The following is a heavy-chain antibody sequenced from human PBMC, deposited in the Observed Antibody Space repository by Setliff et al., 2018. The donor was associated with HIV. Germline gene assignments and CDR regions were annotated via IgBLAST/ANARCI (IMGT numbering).Heavy chain of an antibody. Sequence: GGSLRLSCAASGFTFSSYGMHWVRQAPGKGLEWVAVIWYDGSNKYYADSVKGRFTISRDNAKNSLYLQVNSLRAEDTAVYYCGREYCTNGVCYMSYFQHWGQGTLVTVSS. CDR3: GREYCTNGVCYMSYFQH. J-gene: IGHJ1*01. CDR2: IWYDGSNK. D-gene: IGHD2-8*01. CDR1: GFTFSSYG. V-gene: IGHV3-33*01.